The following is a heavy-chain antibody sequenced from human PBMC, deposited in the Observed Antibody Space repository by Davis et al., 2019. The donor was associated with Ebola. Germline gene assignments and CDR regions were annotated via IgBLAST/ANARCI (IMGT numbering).Heavy chain of an antibody. D-gene: IGHD4-17*01. CDR1: GYSFTSYW. Sequence: PGGSLRLSCKGSGYSFTSYWIGWVRQMPGKGLEWMGIIYPGDSDTRYSPSFQGQVTISADKSISTAYLQWSSLKASDTAMYYCARTPTTVTTFDYWGQGTLVTVSS. CDR2: IYPGDSDT. J-gene: IGHJ4*02. V-gene: IGHV5-51*01. CDR3: ARTPTTVTTFDY.